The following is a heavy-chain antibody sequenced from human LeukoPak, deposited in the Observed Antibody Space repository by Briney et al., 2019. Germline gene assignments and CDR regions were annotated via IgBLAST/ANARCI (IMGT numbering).Heavy chain of an antibody. CDR1: GWSFNDYY. V-gene: IGHV4-34*01. CDR3: VRGQVPAARGYNWFDP. CDR2: INARGDT. D-gene: IGHD2-2*01. J-gene: IGHJ5*02. Sequence: PSETLSLTCAVYGWSFNDYYWNWIRQPPGKGLEWIGEINARGDTNYNPSLKSRVTISVDTSKKQFSLRFTSTIAADTAVYYCVRGQVPAARGYNWFDPWGRGTLVTVSS.